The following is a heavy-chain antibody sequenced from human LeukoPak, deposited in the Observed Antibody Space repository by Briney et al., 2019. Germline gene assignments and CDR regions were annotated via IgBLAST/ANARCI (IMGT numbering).Heavy chain of an antibody. V-gene: IGHV1-46*01. CDR3: ATAGRRLFGVLIPLSFDY. Sequence: ASVEVSCKASGYTFTGYYMHWVRQAPGQGLEWMGMIIPSDGFTTYAQKFQGRLTMTRDMSTSTVYMELSSLRSEDTALYYCATAGRRLFGVLIPLSFDYWGQGTLVTVSS. CDR1: GYTFTGYY. CDR2: IIPSDGFT. D-gene: IGHD3-3*01. J-gene: IGHJ4*02.